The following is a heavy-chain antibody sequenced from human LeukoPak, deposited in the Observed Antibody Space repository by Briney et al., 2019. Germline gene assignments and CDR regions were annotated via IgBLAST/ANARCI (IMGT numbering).Heavy chain of an antibody. CDR2: IRYDGSIK. D-gene: IGHD1-26*01. V-gene: IGHV3-30*02. CDR3: ASSSGSYLLDY. J-gene: IGHJ4*02. CDR1: GFSFSSYG. Sequence: GGSLRLSCAASGFSFSSYGMHWVRQAPGKGLEWVAFIRYDGSIKYYADSVKGRFTVSRDNSKNTLYLQMNRLRAEDTAVYYCASSSGSYLLDYWGQGTLVTVSS.